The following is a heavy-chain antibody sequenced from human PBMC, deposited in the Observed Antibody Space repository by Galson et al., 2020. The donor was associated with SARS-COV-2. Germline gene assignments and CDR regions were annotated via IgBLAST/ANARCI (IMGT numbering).Heavy chain of an antibody. CDR2: IKHGGST. J-gene: IGHJ4*02. Sequence: SETLSLTCAVYGGSFSGYSWSWTRQSPGKGLEWIGEIKHGGSTNHKLSLKSRVTTSLDTSKNQFSLNLSSVTAAVTAVYYCAGGRGDITMIVVVISAASFYFDSWGQGTLVTVSS. D-gene: IGHD3-22*01. CDR3: AGGRGDITMIVVVISAASFYFDS. V-gene: IGHV4-34*01. CDR1: GGSFSGYS.